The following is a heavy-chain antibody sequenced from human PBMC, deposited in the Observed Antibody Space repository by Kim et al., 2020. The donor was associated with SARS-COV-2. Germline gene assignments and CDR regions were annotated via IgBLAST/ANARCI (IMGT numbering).Heavy chain of an antibody. J-gene: IGHJ6*02. Sequence: RFTISRDHAKNSLYLQMNSLRAEDTAVYYCASEPYSSSWYDFYYYYGMDVWGQGTTVTVSS. V-gene: IGHV3-48*03. D-gene: IGHD6-13*01. CDR3: ASEPYSSSWYDFYYYYGMDV.